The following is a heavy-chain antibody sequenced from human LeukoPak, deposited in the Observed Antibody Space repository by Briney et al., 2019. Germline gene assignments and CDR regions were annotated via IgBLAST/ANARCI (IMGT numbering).Heavy chain of an antibody. CDR1: GFTFSSYS. V-gene: IGHV3-48*01. CDR2: ISSSSDTK. CDR3: AILYYDFWSGSPS. J-gene: IGHJ1*01. D-gene: IGHD3-3*01. Sequence: GGSLRLSCAASGFTFSSYSMNWVRQAPGKGLEWVSYISSSSDTKKYADSVKGRFTISRDNAKNSLYLQMNSLRAEDTAMYYCAILYYDFWSGSPSWGQGTLVTVSS.